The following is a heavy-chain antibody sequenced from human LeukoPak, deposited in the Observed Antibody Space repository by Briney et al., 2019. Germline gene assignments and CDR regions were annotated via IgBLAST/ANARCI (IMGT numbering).Heavy chain of an antibody. CDR2: IYYSGST. Sequence: PSETLSLTCTVSGGSISSGGYYWSWIRQHPGKGLEWIGYIYYSGSTYYNPSLKSRVTISVDTSKNQFSLKLSSVTAADTAVYYCATSIWGGSSWYSYSNWFDPWGQGTLVTVSS. J-gene: IGHJ5*02. CDR3: ATSIWGGSSWYSYSNWFDP. V-gene: IGHV4-31*03. CDR1: GGSISSGGYY. D-gene: IGHD6-13*01.